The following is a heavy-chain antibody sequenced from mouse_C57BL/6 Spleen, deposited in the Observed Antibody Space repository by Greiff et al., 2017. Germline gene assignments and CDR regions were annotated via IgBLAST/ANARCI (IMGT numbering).Heavy chain of an antibody. J-gene: IGHJ3*01. Sequence: EVKVEESGRGLVKPGGTLTITCAASGFSFSSYAMSWVRQSPEKRLEWVATISDGGSYTYNPDNVKGLCTIYEDNDKNNLYQKMSHLEAEDTAKYYCTSGYDGEAWFAYGGQGTLVTVAA. D-gene: IGHD2-2*01. CDR1: GFSFSSYA. V-gene: IGHV5-4*03. CDR3: TSGYDGEAWFAY. CDR2: ISDGGSYT.